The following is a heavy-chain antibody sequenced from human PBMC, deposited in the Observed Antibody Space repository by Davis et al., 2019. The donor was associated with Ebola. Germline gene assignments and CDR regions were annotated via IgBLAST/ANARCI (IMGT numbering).Heavy chain of an antibody. CDR2: IKQDGSEK. Sequence: GESLKISCAASGFTFSSYWMSWVRQAPGKGLEWVANIKQDGSEKYYVDSVKGRFTISRDNSKNTLYLQMNSLRAEDTAVYYCAKSIAARPGYYGMDVWGQGTTVTVSS. V-gene: IGHV3-7*03. CDR3: AKSIAARPGYYGMDV. D-gene: IGHD6-6*01. J-gene: IGHJ6*02. CDR1: GFTFSSYW.